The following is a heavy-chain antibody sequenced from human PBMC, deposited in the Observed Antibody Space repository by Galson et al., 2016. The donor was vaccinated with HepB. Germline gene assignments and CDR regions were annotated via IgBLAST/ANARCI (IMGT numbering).Heavy chain of an antibody. CDR1: GGSISSYY. CDR2: THYSGVT. CDR3: VGEVGFFGEIV. V-gene: IGHV4-59*01. Sequence: SETLSLTCTVSGGSISSYYWTWIRQPPEKELEWIGNTHYSGVTEYNPSLKSRATMSVDASRNQVSLKMTSVTAADTAVYYCVGEVGFFGEIVRGQGTTVTVSS. J-gene: IGHJ6*02. D-gene: IGHD3-10*01.